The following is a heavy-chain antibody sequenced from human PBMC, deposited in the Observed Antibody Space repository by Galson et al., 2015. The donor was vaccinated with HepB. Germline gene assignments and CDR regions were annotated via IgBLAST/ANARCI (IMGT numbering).Heavy chain of an antibody. CDR1: GGSISSGSYY. J-gene: IGHJ3*02. V-gene: IGHV4-61*02. CDR2: IYTSGST. D-gene: IGHD2-2*02. Sequence: TLSLTCTVSGGSISSGSYYWSWIRQPTGKGLEWIGRIYTSGSTNYNPSLKSRVTMSVDTSKNQFSLKLSSVTAADTAVYYCASHPIYCSSTSCYMEGAFDIWGQGTTVTVSS. CDR3: ASHPIYCSSTSCYMEGAFDI.